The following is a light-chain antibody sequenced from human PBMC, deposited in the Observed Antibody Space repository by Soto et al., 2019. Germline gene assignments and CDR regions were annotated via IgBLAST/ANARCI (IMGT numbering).Light chain of an antibody. J-gene: IGKJ4*01. V-gene: IGKV2-28*01. Sequence: MLMTQSPLSLPVTPGEPASISCRSSQSLLHSNGYKYLDWYLQKPGQSPQLLIYLGSHRASGVPDRFSGSGSGTDFTLKISRVEAEDVGVYYCMQSLQTPLTFGGGTKVDIK. CDR3: MQSLQTPLT. CDR2: LGS. CDR1: QSLLHSNGYKY.